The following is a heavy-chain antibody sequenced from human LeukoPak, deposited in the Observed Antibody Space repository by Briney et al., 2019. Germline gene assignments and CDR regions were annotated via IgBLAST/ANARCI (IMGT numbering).Heavy chain of an antibody. J-gene: IGHJ6*03. Sequence: PGGSLRLSCAASGFTFSNYAFRWVRQAPGKGLEWVALTSYDGSKKYYADSVKGRFTLSRDNSKNTLSLQMNSLRAEDTAVYYCARVDSSDWNAYFYYLDVWGKGTTVTVSS. CDR1: GFTFSNYA. D-gene: IGHD6-19*01. V-gene: IGHV3-30*04. CDR2: TSYDGSKK. CDR3: ARVDSSDWNAYFYYLDV.